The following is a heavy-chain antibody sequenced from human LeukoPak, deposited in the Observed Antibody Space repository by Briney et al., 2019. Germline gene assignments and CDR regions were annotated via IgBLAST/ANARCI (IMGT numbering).Heavy chain of an antibody. CDR1: GFTFSVYS. Sequence: PGGSLRLSCAASGFTFSVYSMNWVRQPPGMGLEWVSYITSNSAAIQYADSVKGRFTISRDNAKNSLSLQMNSLRDEDTAVYYCARSVGGHLDYWGQGMLVTVSS. CDR2: ITSNSAAI. J-gene: IGHJ4*02. CDR3: ARSVGGHLDY. D-gene: IGHD3-16*01. V-gene: IGHV3-48*02.